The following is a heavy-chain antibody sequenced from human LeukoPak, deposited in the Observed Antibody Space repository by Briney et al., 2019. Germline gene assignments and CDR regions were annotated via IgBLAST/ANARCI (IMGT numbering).Heavy chain of an antibody. J-gene: IGHJ4*02. CDR2: IYTTGST. Sequence: PSETLSLTCTVSGGSISRYYWSWIRQPAGKGLEWIGRIYTTGSTNYNPSLKSRVNMSIDTSKNQFSLKLSSVTAADTAVYYCARQVAVAGKAAFDFWGQGTLVTVSS. V-gene: IGHV4-4*07. D-gene: IGHD6-19*01. CDR1: GGSISRYY. CDR3: ARQVAVAGKAAFDF.